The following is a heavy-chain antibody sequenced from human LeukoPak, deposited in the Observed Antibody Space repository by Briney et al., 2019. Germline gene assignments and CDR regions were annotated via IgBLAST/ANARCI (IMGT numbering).Heavy chain of an antibody. J-gene: IGHJ5*02. CDR3: ARGRIKYCSGGSCYSGSGWFDP. D-gene: IGHD2-15*01. CDR2: INHSGST. Sequence: SETLSLTCAVYGGSFSGYYWSWIRQPPGKGLEWVGEINHSGSTNYNPSLKSRVTISVDTSKKQFSLKLSSVTAADTAVYYCARGRIKYCSGGSCYSGSGWFDPWGQGTLVTVSS. V-gene: IGHV4-34*01. CDR1: GGSFSGYY.